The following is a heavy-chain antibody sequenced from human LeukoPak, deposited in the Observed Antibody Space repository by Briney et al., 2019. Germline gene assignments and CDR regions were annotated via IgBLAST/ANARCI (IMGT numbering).Heavy chain of an antibody. J-gene: IGHJ5*02. CDR3: ARDLGRNSKSGMTA. CDR2: LSSGGDST. Sequence: LGGSLRLSCAASGFIFSKSAMSWVRQAPGKGLEWVSGLSSGGDSTSYAASVKGRFTISRDNSKNTQYLQMNSLSTEDTAVYYCARDLGRNSKSGMTAWGQGTLVTVSS. V-gene: IGHV3-23*01. D-gene: IGHD2/OR15-2a*01. CDR1: GFIFSKSA.